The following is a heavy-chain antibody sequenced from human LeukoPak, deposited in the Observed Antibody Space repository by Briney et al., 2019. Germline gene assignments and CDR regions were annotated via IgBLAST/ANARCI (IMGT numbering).Heavy chain of an antibody. CDR1: GGSVRAYY. Sequence: SETLSLTCGLYGGSVRAYYWSWIRQAPDKGLEWIGEINHRGSTNYNPSLKSRVTISLDTSENQFSLKLSSVTAADTAVYYCARGRITTFGVVIPLDYWGQGALVTVSS. V-gene: IGHV4-34*01. J-gene: IGHJ4*02. CDR3: ARGRITTFGVVIPLDY. CDR2: INHRGST. D-gene: IGHD3-3*01.